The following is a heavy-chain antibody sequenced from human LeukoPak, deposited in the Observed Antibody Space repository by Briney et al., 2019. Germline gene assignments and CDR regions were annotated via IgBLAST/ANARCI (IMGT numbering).Heavy chain of an antibody. D-gene: IGHD3-22*01. V-gene: IGHV3-53*01. Sequence: GGSLRLSCAASGFTVSSNYMSWVRQAPGKGLEWVSVIYSGGSTYYADSVKGRFTISRDNSKNTLYLQMNSLRAEDTAVYYCARETRYYYDCSGYYYVDYWGQGTLVTVSS. CDR1: GFTVSSNY. CDR3: ARETRYYYDCSGYYYVDY. CDR2: IYSGGST. J-gene: IGHJ4*02.